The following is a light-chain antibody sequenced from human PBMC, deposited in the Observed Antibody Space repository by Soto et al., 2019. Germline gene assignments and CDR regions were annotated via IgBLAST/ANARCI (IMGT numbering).Light chain of an antibody. CDR2: DAS. CDR3: QQYGHSLWT. CDR1: QSIGLA. V-gene: IGKV3-11*01. J-gene: IGKJ1*01. Sequence: EIVLTQSPATLSLSPGERATLSCRASQSIGLAIAWYQHKPGQAPRLPIFDASQRATGIPARFRGSGSGTDFTLTISRLEPEDYAVYYCQQYGHSLWTFGQGTKVDIK.